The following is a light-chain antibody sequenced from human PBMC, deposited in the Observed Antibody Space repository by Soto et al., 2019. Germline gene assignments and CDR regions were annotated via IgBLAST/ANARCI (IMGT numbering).Light chain of an antibody. CDR2: DVS. V-gene: IGLV2-11*01. Sequence: QSALTQPRSVSGSPGQSVTISCTGTSSDVGGYNYVSWYQQHPGKAPKLMIYDVSKRPSGVPDRFSGSKSGNTASLTISGLQAEDEADYYCCSYAGIYTSFYVFGTGTKLTVL. CDR1: SSDVGGYNY. CDR3: CSYAGIYTSFYV. J-gene: IGLJ1*01.